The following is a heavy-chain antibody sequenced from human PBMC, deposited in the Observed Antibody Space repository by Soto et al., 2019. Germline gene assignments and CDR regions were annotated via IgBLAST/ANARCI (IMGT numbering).Heavy chain of an antibody. Sequence: PSETLSLTCTVSGGSISSSSYYWGWIRQPPGKGLEWIGNIYYTGITHYNPSLKSRATISIDTSKNQFSLNLNSVTVTDTAVYYCARPARQDTVAGNYWGQGTLVTVSS. D-gene: IGHD6-19*01. CDR3: ARPARQDTVAGNY. CDR2: IYYTGIT. CDR1: GGSISSSSYY. V-gene: IGHV4-39*01. J-gene: IGHJ4*02.